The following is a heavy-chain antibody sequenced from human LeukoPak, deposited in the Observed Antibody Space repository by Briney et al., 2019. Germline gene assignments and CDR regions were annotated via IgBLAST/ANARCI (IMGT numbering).Heavy chain of an antibody. D-gene: IGHD1-26*01. J-gene: IGHJ4*02. CDR2: ISGSGGST. CDR3: ATTTIRLGY. V-gene: IGHV3-23*01. CDR1: GFTFSSYA. Sequence: GGSLRLSCAASGFTFSSYAMRWVRQAPGKVLEWVSAISGSGGSTSYTDSVKGRFTISRDNSKNTLYLQMNSLRAEDTAVYYCATTTIRLGYWGQGTLVTVSS.